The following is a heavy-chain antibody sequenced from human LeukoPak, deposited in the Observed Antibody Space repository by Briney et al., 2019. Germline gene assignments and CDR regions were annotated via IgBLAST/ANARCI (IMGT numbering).Heavy chain of an antibody. V-gene: IGHV4-59*01. CDR3: ARSLKGAGMDV. CDR2: IYYSGST. D-gene: IGHD3-16*01. CDR1: GGSSRSYY. Sequence: SETLSLTCTVSGGSSRSYYWRWIRQPPGKGLEWIGYIYYSGSTNYNPSLKSRVTISVDTSKNQFSLKLSSVTAADTAVYYCARSLKGAGMDVWGKGTTVTVSS. J-gene: IGHJ6*04.